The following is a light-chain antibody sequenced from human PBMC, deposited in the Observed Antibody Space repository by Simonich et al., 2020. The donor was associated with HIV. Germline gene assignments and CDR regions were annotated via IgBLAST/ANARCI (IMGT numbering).Light chain of an antibody. V-gene: IGKV3-15*01. Sequence: EIVMTQSPATLSVSPGERAPLSCRASQRVSSNLAGYQQKPGQAPRLLIYGASTRATGIPARFSGSGSGTEFTLTISSLQSEDFVVYYCQQYNNWLYTFGQGTKLEIK. CDR2: GAS. CDR3: QQYNNWLYT. J-gene: IGKJ2*01. CDR1: QRVSSN.